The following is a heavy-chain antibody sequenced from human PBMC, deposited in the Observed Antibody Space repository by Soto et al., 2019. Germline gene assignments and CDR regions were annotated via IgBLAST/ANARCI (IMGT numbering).Heavy chain of an antibody. J-gene: IGHJ4*02. CDR1: GYTFTSYD. CDR2: MNPNSGNT. V-gene: IGHV1-8*01. Sequence: ASVKVSCKASGYTFTSYDINWVRQATGQGLEWMGWMNPNSGNTGYAQKFQGRVTMTRNTSISTAYMELSSLRSEDTAVYYCAREPRWGSSIAAAGRHGDYWGQGTLVTVSS. CDR3: AREPRWGSSIAAAGRHGDY. D-gene: IGHD6-13*01.